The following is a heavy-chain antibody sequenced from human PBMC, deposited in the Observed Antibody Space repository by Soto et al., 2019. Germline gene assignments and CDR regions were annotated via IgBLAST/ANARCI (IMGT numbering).Heavy chain of an antibody. CDR2: INHSGST. Sequence: SEILSLTCAVYGGSFSGYYWSWIRQPPGKGLEWIGEINHSGSTNYNPSLKSRVTISVDTSKNQFSLKLSSVTAADTAVYYCARVPNYDYDFWSGGDYFDYWGQGTLVTVSS. CDR1: GGSFSGYY. D-gene: IGHD3-3*01. V-gene: IGHV4-34*01. J-gene: IGHJ4*02. CDR3: ARVPNYDYDFWSGGDYFDY.